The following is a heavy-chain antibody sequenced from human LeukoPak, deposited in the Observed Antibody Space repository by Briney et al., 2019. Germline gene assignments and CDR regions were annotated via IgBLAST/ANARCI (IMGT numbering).Heavy chain of an antibody. D-gene: IGHD3-10*01. Sequence: GSLRLPCAASGFTFSSYAMSWVRQPPGKGLEWIGEINHSGSTNYNPSLKSRVTISVDTSKNQFSLKLSSVTAADTAVYYCARAGIYFDYWGQGTLVTVSS. CDR1: GFTFSSYA. J-gene: IGHJ4*02. CDR2: INHSGST. V-gene: IGHV4-34*01. CDR3: ARAGIYFDY.